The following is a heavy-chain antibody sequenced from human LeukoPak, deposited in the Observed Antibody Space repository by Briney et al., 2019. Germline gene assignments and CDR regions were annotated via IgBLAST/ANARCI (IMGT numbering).Heavy chain of an antibody. D-gene: IGHD5-18*01. J-gene: IGHJ4*02. V-gene: IGHV4-30-4*01. CDR3: ARVACIQLWLGVDY. CDR2: IYYSGST. CDR1: GGSISSVDYY. Sequence: SQTLSHTCTVSGGSISSVDYYWSWIRQPPGKGLEWIGYIYYSGSTYYNPSLKSRVTISLDTSKNQFSLKLSSVTAADTAVYYCARVACIQLWLGVDYWGQGTLVTVSS.